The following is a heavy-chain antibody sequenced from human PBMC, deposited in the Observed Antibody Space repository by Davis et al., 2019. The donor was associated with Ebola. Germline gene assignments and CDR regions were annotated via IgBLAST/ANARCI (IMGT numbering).Heavy chain of an antibody. J-gene: IGHJ4*02. CDR3: AREVGGVYPDY. CDR2: INPNSGGT. CDR1: GYTFTGYY. Sequence: ASVKVSCKASGYTFTGYYMHWVRRAPGQGLEWMGWINPNSGGTNYAQRFQGRVTMTRDTSISTAYMELSRLRSDDTAVYYCAREVGGVYPDYWGQGTLVTVSS. D-gene: IGHD3-16*01. V-gene: IGHV1-2*02.